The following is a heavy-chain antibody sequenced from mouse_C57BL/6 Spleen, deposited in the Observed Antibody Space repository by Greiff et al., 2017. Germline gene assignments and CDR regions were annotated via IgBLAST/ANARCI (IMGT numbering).Heavy chain of an antibody. D-gene: IGHD4-1*01. V-gene: IGHV1-81*01. J-gene: IGHJ1*03. CDR3: ARAWDGNWYFDV. Sequence: QVQLQQSGAELARPGASVKLSCKASGYTFTSYGISWVKQRTGQGLEWIGEIYPRSGNTYYNEKFKGKATLTADKSSSTAYMELRSLTSEDSAVYFCARAWDGNWYFDVWGTGTTVTVSS. CDR1: GYTFTSYG. CDR2: IYPRSGNT.